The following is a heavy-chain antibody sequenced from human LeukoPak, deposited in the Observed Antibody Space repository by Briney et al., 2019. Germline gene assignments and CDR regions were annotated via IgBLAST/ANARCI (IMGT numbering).Heavy chain of an antibody. CDR2: SYYNGNT. V-gene: IGHV4-59*01. J-gene: IGHJ5*02. D-gene: IGHD3-9*01. CDR1: GGSITNYY. CDR3: ARDYYDILTGYEGFDP. Sequence: SETLSLTCTVSGGSITNYYWSWIRQPPGKGLEWIGFSYYNGNTNYNPSLKSRVTISVDTSKNQFSLKLSSVTAADTAVYYCARDYYDILTGYEGFDPWGQGTLVTVSS.